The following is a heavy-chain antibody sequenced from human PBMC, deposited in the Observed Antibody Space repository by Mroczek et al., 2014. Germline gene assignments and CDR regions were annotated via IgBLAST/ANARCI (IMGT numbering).Heavy chain of an antibody. D-gene: IGHD6-6*01. J-gene: IGHJ4*02. V-gene: IGHV3-33*01. CDR1: GFTFSSYG. CDR2: IWYDGSNK. CDR3: ARVQYSSSSFHTGVFDY. Sequence: QVQLVQSGGGVVQPGRSLRLSCAASGFTFSSYGMHWVRQAPGKGLEWVAVIWYDGSNKYYADSVKGRFTISRDNSKNTLYLQMNSLRAEDTAVYYCARVQYSSSSFHTGVFDYWGQGTLVTVSS.